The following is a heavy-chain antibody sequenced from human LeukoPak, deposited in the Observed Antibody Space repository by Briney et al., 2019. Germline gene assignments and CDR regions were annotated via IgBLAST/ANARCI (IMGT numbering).Heavy chain of an antibody. CDR2: ISGSGGST. CDR3: AKGASIFGVVITNFDY. Sequence: GGSLRLSCAASGFTFSSYAISWVRQAPGKGLEWVSAISGSGGSTYYADSVKGRFTISRDNSKNTLYLQMNSLRAEDTAVYYCAKGASIFGVVITNFDYWGQGTLVTVSS. CDR1: GFTFSSYA. D-gene: IGHD3-3*01. J-gene: IGHJ4*02. V-gene: IGHV3-23*01.